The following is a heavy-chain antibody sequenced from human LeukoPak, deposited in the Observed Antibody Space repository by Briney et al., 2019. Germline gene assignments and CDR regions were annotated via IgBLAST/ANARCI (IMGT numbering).Heavy chain of an antibody. CDR2: LCNSGST. CDR3: ARHGSGYSYDY. J-gene: IGHJ4*02. Sequence: SETLSLTCTVSGGSMGSYYWSWIRQPPGKGLEWIGYLCNSGSTNNNPSLKSRVIISVDTSKNQFSLKLSSVTPADTAVYYCARHGSGYSYDYWGQGTLVTVSS. D-gene: IGHD5-18*01. V-gene: IGHV4-59*01. CDR1: GGSMGSYY.